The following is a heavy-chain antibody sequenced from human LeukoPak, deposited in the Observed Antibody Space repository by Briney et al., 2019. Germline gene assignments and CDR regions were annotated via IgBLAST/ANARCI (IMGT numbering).Heavy chain of an antibody. Sequence: ASVKVSCKASGYTFTSYYMHWVRQAPGQGLEWMGIINPSGGSTSYAQKFQGRVTMTRDTSISTAYMELSRLRSDDTAVYYCAVRYNWNEGWFDPWGQGTLVTVSS. V-gene: IGHV1-46*01. CDR3: AVRYNWNEGWFDP. D-gene: IGHD1-1*01. J-gene: IGHJ5*02. CDR2: INPSGGST. CDR1: GYTFTSYY.